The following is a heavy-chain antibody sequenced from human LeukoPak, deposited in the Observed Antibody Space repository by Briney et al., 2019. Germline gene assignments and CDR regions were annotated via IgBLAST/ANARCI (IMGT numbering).Heavy chain of an antibody. D-gene: IGHD1-14*01. Sequence: PSETLSLTCTVSGGSISSSSYYWGWIRQPPGKGLEWIGSIYYSGSTYYNPSLKSRVTISVDTSKNQFSLKLSSVTAADTAVYYCARIMGSNHIDYWGQGTLVTVSS. V-gene: IGHV4-39*07. J-gene: IGHJ4*02. CDR1: GGSISSSSYY. CDR2: IYYSGST. CDR3: ARIMGSNHIDY.